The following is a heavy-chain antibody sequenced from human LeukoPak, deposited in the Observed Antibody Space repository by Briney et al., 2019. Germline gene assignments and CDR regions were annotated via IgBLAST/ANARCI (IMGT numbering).Heavy chain of an antibody. CDR2: ISSSSSYI. Sequence: PGGSLRLSCAASGFTFSSYSMNWVRQAPGKGLEWVSSISSSSSYIYCADSVKGRFTISRDNAKNSLYLQMNSLRAEDTAVYYCARDAFGQLGYWGQGTLVTVSS. V-gene: IGHV3-21*01. CDR3: ARDAFGQLGY. D-gene: IGHD6-6*01. J-gene: IGHJ4*02. CDR1: GFTFSSYS.